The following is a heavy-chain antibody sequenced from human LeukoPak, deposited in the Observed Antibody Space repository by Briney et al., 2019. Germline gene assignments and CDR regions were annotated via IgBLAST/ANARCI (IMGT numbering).Heavy chain of an antibody. V-gene: IGHV3-9*01. Sequence: GGSLRLSCAASGFTFDDYAMHWVRQAPGKGLEWVSGISWNSGDIGYADSVKGRFTISRDNVKNSLYLQMNSLRPEDTALYYCAKDNGYSYGRSFDYRGQGTLVTLSS. CDR3: AKDNGYSYGRSFDY. CDR2: ISWNSGDI. CDR1: GFTFDDYA. D-gene: IGHD5-18*01. J-gene: IGHJ4*02.